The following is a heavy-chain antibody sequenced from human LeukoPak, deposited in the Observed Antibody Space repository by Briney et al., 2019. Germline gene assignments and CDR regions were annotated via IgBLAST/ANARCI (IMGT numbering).Heavy chain of an antibody. Sequence: GGSLRLSCAASGFTFSSYAMSWVRQAPGKGLEWVAVISYDGSNKYYADSVKGRFTISRDNSKNTLYLQMNSLRAEDTAVYYCARDIHSGSYYLSYWGQGTLVTVSS. J-gene: IGHJ4*02. CDR2: ISYDGSNK. CDR1: GFTFSSYA. D-gene: IGHD1-26*01. CDR3: ARDIHSGSYYLSY. V-gene: IGHV3-30-3*01.